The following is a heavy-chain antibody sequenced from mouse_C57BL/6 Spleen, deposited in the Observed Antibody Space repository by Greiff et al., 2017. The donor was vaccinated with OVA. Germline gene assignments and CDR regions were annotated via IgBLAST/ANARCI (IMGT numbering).Heavy chain of an antibody. D-gene: IGHD4-1*01. V-gene: IGHV1-63*01. Sequence: QVQLQHSGAELVRPGTSVKMSCKASGYTFTNYWIGWAKQRTGHGLEWIGDIYPGGGYTNYNEKFKGKATLTADKSSSTAYMQFSSLTAEDSAIYYGAREGLGLDYCDYWGQGTTLTVSS. CDR1: GYTFTNYW. CDR3: AREGLGLDYCDY. J-gene: IGHJ2*01. CDR2: IYPGGGYT.